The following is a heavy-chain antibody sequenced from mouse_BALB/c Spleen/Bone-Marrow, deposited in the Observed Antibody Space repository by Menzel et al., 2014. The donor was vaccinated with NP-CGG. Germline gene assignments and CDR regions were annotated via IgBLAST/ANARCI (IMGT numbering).Heavy chain of an antibody. J-gene: IGHJ3*01. V-gene: IGHV4-1*02. D-gene: IGHD1-2*01. Sequence: EVQLQQSGGGLVQPGGSLKLSCAASGSDFSRYWMSWVRQAPGKGLEWIGEINPDSSTINYTPSLKDKFIISRDNAKNTLYLQMSKVRSEDTALYYCASLHYYGFFAYWGQGTLVTVSA. CDR2: INPDSSTI. CDR1: GSDFSRYW. CDR3: ASLHYYGFFAY.